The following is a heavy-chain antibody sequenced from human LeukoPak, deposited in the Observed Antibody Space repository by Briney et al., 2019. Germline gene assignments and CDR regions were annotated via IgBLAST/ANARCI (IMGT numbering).Heavy chain of an antibody. D-gene: IGHD3-22*01. CDR1: GFNFINYA. CDR3: AKGYYYDSSGYYDDAFDI. J-gene: IGHJ3*02. V-gene: IGHV3-23*01. Sequence: PGGSLRLSCAASGFNFINYAMHWVRQAPGKGLEWVSAISGSGGSTYYADSVKGRFTISRDNSKNTLYLQMNSLRAEDTAVYYCAKGYYYDSSGYYDDAFDIWGQGTMVTVSS. CDR2: ISGSGGST.